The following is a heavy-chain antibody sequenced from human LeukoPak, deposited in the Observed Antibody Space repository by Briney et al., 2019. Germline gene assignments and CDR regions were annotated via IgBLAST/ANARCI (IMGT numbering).Heavy chain of an antibody. Sequence: GGSLRLSCAASGFTFRSYAMSWVRQAPGKGLEWVSVISGSGGSTYYAESVKGRFTISRDNAKNSLYLQMNNLRAEDTAIYYCARDKVVGASYFDYWGQGTLVTVSS. CDR1: GFTFRSYA. V-gene: IGHV3-23*01. J-gene: IGHJ4*02. D-gene: IGHD1-26*01. CDR3: ARDKVVGASYFDY. CDR2: ISGSGGST.